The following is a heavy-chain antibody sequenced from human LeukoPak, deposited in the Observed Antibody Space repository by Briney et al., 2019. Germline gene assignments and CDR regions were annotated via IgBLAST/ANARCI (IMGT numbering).Heavy chain of an antibody. V-gene: IGHV4-39*01. CDR2: IYYSGSA. CDR1: GGSISSSSFY. D-gene: IGHD3-16*01. CDR3: AHFRGGAFDF. Sequence: SETLSLTCTVSGGSISSSSFYWGWIRQPPGKGLEWIGSIYYSGSAYYNPSLKSRVTISVDTSKNEFSLRLSSVTAADTAVYYCAHFRGGAFDFWGRGTMVTVSS. J-gene: IGHJ3*01.